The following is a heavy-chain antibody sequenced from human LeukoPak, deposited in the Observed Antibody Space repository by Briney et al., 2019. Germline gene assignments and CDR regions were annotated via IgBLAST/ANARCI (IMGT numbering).Heavy chain of an antibody. CDR1: GYSISSGYY. V-gene: IGHV4-38-2*02. J-gene: IGHJ4*02. CDR2: IYHSGST. CDR3: ARVYGYSSSWYPDY. D-gene: IGHD6-13*01. Sequence: SETLSLTCTVSGYSISSGYYWGWIRQPPGQGLEWIGSIYHSGSTYYNPSLKSRVTISVDTSKNQFSLKLSSVTAADTAVYYCARVYGYSSSWYPDYWGQGTLVTVSS.